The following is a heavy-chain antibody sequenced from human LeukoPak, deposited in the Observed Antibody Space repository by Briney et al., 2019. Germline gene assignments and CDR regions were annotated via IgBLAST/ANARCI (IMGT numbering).Heavy chain of an antibody. CDR3: AKDRFYDYGSGTPPVAFDI. CDR2: ISGSGGST. D-gene: IGHD3-10*01. Sequence: GGTLRLSCAASGFTFSSYGMSWVRQAPGKGLEWVSAISGSGGSTSYADSVKGRFTISRDHSKNTLYLQMNSLRAEDTAVYYCAKDRFYDYGSGTPPVAFDIWGQGTMVTVSS. J-gene: IGHJ3*02. CDR1: GFTFSSYG. V-gene: IGHV3-23*01.